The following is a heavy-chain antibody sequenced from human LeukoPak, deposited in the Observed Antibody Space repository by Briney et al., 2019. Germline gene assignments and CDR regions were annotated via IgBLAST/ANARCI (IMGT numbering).Heavy chain of an antibody. CDR2: IKQDGSDK. D-gene: IGHD2-15*01. J-gene: IGHJ4*02. CDR1: GFTFSSYW. V-gene: IGHV3-7*01. Sequence: GGSLRLSCAASGFTFSSYWMNWVRQAPGKGLEWVANIKQDGSDKYYVDSVKGRFIIPRDNAKNSLYLQMNSLRAEDTAVYYCARDPLFCSGGSCYLAYFDYWGQGTLVTVSS. CDR3: ARDPLFCSGGSCYLAYFDY.